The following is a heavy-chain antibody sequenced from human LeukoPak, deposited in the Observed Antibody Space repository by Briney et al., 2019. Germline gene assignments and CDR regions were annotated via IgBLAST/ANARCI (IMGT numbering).Heavy chain of an antibody. J-gene: IGHJ3*02. Sequence: SETLSLTCTVSGGSISSYYWSWIRQPAGKGLEWIGRIYTSGSTNYNPSLKSRVTMSVDTSKNQFSLKLSSVTAADTAVYYCARWSVEQQLEDAFDIWGQGTMVTVSS. D-gene: IGHD6-13*01. V-gene: IGHV4-4*07. CDR1: GGSISSYY. CDR3: ARWSVEQQLEDAFDI. CDR2: IYTSGST.